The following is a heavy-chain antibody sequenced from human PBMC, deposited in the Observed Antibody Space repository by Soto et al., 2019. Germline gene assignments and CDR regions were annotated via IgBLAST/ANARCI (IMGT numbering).Heavy chain of an antibody. CDR2: ISSSGSTI. V-gene: IGHV3-11*01. CDR1: GFTFSDYY. J-gene: IGHJ6*02. CDR3: ARGEVRFLEWLPKGYYYYGMDV. Sequence: PGGSLRLSCAASGFTFSDYYMSWIRQAPGKGLEWVSYISSSGSTIYYADSVKGRFTISRDNAKNSLYLQMNSLRAEETAVYYCARGEVRFLEWLPKGYYYYGMDVWGQGTTVTVSS. D-gene: IGHD3-3*01.